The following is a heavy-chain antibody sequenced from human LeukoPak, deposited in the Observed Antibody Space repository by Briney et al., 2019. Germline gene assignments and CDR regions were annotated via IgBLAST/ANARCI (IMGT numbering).Heavy chain of an antibody. V-gene: IGHV4-39*01. CDR3: ARQNFGVIKPFDY. Sequence: SETLSLTCTVSGGSISSSSYYWGWIRRPPGKGLEWIGSIYYSGSTDYNPSLKSRVTISIDTSKNQFSLNLSSVTAADTAVYYRARQNFGVIKPFDYWGQGTLVTVSS. CDR2: IYYSGST. CDR1: GGSISSSSYY. J-gene: IGHJ4*02. D-gene: IGHD3-3*01.